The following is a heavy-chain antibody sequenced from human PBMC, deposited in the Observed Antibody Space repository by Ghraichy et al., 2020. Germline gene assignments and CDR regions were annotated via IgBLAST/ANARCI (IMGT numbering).Heavy chain of an antibody. V-gene: IGHV3-23*01. CDR2: ISGSGGST. CDR1: GFTFSSYA. J-gene: IGHJ3*02. Sequence: GSLRLSCAASGFTFSSYAMSWVRQAPGKGLEWVSAISGSGGSTYYADSVKGRFTISRDNSKNTLYLQMNSLRAEDTAVYYCAKDQSIPGIFGVVVYDAFDIWGQGTMVTVSS. D-gene: IGHD3-3*01. CDR3: AKDQSIPGIFGVVVYDAFDI.